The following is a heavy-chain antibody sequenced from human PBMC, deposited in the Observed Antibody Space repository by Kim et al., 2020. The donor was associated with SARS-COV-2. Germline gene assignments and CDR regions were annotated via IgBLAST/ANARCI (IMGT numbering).Heavy chain of an antibody. Sequence: GGSLRISCAASGFTFSDYYMSWIRQAPGKGLEWVSYISSSSSYTNYADSVKGRFTISRDNAKNSLYLQMNSLRAEDTAVYYCARGYYGDYEDYWGQGTLVTVSS. CDR2: ISSSSSYT. CDR1: GFTFSDYY. J-gene: IGHJ4*02. V-gene: IGHV3-11*05. CDR3: ARGYYGDYEDY. D-gene: IGHD4-17*01.